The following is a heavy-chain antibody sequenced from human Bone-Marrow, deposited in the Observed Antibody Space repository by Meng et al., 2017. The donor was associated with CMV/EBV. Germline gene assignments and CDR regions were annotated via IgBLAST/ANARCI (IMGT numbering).Heavy chain of an antibody. Sequence: ASGFTFSNAWMSWVRQAPGKGLEWVGRIKSKTDGGTTDYAAPVKGRFTISRDDSKNTLYLQMNSLKTEDTAVYYCTTVPCSSTSCYYWGQGTLVTVSS. CDR1: GFTFSNAW. D-gene: IGHD2-2*01. J-gene: IGHJ4*02. CDR2: IKSKTDGGTT. V-gene: IGHV3-15*01. CDR3: TTVPCSSTSCYY.